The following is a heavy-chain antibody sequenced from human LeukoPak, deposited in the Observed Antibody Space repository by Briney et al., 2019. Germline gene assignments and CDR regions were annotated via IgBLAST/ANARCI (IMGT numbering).Heavy chain of an antibody. CDR2: INPNSGGT. D-gene: IGHD6-19*01. CDR3: ARAAVVAGSTETFDP. CDR1: RYTFTDYY. V-gene: IGHV1-2*02. J-gene: IGHJ5*02. Sequence: ASVKVSCKASRYTFTDYYMHWVRQAPGQGLEWMGWINPNSGGTNYAQKFQGRVTMTRDTSISTAYMELNRLISDDTAVYYCARAAVVAGSTETFDPWGQGTLVTASS.